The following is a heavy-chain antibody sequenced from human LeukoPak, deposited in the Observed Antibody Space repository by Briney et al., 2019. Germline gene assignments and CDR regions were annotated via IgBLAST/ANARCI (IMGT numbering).Heavy chain of an antibody. D-gene: IGHD3-3*01. CDR3: AIPGGTYDFWSGYPMDY. V-gene: IGHV4-39*01. Sequence: KASETLSLTCTVSGGSISSSSYYWGWIRQPPGKGLEWIGSIYYSGSTYYNPSLKSRVTISVDTSKNQFSLKLSSVTAADTAVYYCAIPGGTYDFWSGYPMDYWGQETLLTVSS. J-gene: IGHJ4*02. CDR2: IYYSGST. CDR1: GGSISSSSYY.